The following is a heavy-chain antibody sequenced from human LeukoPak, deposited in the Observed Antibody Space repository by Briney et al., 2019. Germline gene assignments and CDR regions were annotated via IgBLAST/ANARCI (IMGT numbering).Heavy chain of an antibody. CDR1: GYPISSGYY. CDR2: IYHSGST. Sequence: PSETLSLTCTVSGYPISSGYYWGWIRQPPGKGLEWIGSIYHSGSTYYNPSLKSRVTISVDTSKNQFSLKLSSVTAADTAVYYCARDCSGGSCYSGGIDYWGQGTLVTVSS. J-gene: IGHJ4*02. CDR3: ARDCSGGSCYSGGIDY. D-gene: IGHD2-15*01. V-gene: IGHV4-38-2*02.